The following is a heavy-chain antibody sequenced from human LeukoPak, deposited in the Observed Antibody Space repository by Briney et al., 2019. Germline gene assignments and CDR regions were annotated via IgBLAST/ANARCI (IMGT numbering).Heavy chain of an antibody. CDR3: VIGVATVTGSIPFDN. D-gene: IGHD4-17*01. Sequence: QPGGSLRLSCAASGFTFSSYWMHWVRQAPGKGLVWVSRINSDGSSTSYADSVKGRFTISRDNAKNTLYLQMNSLRAEDTAVYYCVIGVATVTGSIPFDNWGQGTLVTVSS. V-gene: IGHV3-74*01. J-gene: IGHJ4*02. CDR2: INSDGSST. CDR1: GFTFSSYW.